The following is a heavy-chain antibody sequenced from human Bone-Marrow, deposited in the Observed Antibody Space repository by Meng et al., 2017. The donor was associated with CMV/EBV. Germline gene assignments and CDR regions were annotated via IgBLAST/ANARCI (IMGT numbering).Heavy chain of an antibody. CDR3: AKRSPAAIGDV. D-gene: IGHD2-2*01. CDR1: GFTFSSYS. V-gene: IGHV3-23*03. CDR2: IYSGGSAT. J-gene: IGHJ6*02. Sequence: GESLKISCAASGFTFSSYSMNWVRQAPGKGLEWVSVIYSGGSATYYADSVKGRFTISRDNSKNTLYLQMNSLRAEDTAVYYCAKRSPAAIGDVWGQGTTVTVSS.